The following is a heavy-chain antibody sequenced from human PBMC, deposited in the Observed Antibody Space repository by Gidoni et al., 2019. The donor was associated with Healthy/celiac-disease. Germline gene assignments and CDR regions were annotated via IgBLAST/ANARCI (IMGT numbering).Heavy chain of an antibody. CDR3: VRGHNIRITMVRGVIWGSFRNFDY. CDR1: GGSFSGYY. Sequence: QVQLQQWGAGLLKPSETLSLTCAVYGGSFSGYYWSWIRQPPGKGLEWIGEINHSGSTNYNPSLKSRVTISVDTSKNQFSLKLSSVTAADTAVYYCVRGHNIRITMVRGVIWGSFRNFDYWGQGTLVTVSS. V-gene: IGHV4-34*01. J-gene: IGHJ4*02. D-gene: IGHD3-10*01. CDR2: INHSGST.